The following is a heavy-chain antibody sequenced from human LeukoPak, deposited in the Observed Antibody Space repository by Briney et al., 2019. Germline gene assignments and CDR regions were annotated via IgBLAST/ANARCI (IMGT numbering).Heavy chain of an antibody. J-gene: IGHJ5*02. V-gene: IGHV3-33*01. CDR3: AREGLSGDSSGYLLP. CDR2: IWYDGSNK. D-gene: IGHD3-22*01. CDR1: GFTFSSYG. Sequence: PGGSLRLSCAASGFTFSSYGMHWVRQAPGKGLEWVAVIWYDGSNKYYADSVKGRFTISRDNSKNTLYLQMNSLRAEDTAVYYCAREGLSGDSSGYLLPWGQGTLVTVSS.